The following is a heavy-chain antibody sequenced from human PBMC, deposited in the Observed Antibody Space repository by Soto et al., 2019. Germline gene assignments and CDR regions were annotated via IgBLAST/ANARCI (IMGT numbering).Heavy chain of an antibody. CDR1: GFTFSSYA. CDR2: IGESGTPT. CDR3: ARYIPGVRYYGMDV. Sequence: EVQLLESGGGLVQPGGSLRLSCAASGFTFSSYAMKWVRQAPGKGLEWVSLIGESGTPTYYADSVKGRFTISRDNSGNTLFLEMYSRRAEDTAVYYCARYIPGVRYYGMDVWGQGTTVTVSS. V-gene: IGHV3-23*01. D-gene: IGHD2-2*01. J-gene: IGHJ6*02.